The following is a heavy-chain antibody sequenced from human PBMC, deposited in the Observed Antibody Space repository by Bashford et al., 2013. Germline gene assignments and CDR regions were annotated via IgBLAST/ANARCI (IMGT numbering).Heavy chain of an antibody. V-gene: IGHV3-73*01. D-gene: IGHD3-3*01. Sequence: VRQAPGKGLEWVGRIRSKANSYATAYAASVKGRFTISRDDSKNTAYLQMNSLKTEDTAVYYCTSRPIFGVPFQHWGQGTLVTVSS. J-gene: IGHJ1*01. CDR3: TSRPIFGVPFQH. CDR2: IRSKANSYAT.